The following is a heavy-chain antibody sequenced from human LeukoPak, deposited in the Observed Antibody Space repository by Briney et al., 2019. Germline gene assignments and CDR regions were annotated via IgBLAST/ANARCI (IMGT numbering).Heavy chain of an antibody. CDR3: ARLRIVVVPAAMIWFDP. Sequence: SETLSLTCAVYGGSFSGYYWSWIRQPPGKGLEWIGEINHSGSTYYNPSLKSRVTISVDTSKNQFSLKLSSVTAADTAVYYCARLRIVVVPAAMIWFDPWGQGTLVTVSS. D-gene: IGHD2-2*01. CDR2: INHSGST. CDR1: GGSFSGYY. J-gene: IGHJ5*02. V-gene: IGHV4-34*01.